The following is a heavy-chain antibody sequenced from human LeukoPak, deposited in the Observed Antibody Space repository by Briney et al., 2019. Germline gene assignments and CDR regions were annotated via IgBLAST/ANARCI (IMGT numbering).Heavy chain of an antibody. J-gene: IGHJ4*02. CDR2: ISYDGSNK. V-gene: IGHV3-30-3*01. D-gene: IGHD3-22*01. CDR1: GFTFGTYA. Sequence: GRSLRLSCAASGFTFGTYAIHWVRQAPGRGLEWLTVISYDGSNKYYADSVKGRFTISRDNSKNTLYLQMNSLRAEDTAVYYCAREWNYYDTSGYSFLFDYWGQGTLVTVSS. CDR3: AREWNYYDTSGYSFLFDY.